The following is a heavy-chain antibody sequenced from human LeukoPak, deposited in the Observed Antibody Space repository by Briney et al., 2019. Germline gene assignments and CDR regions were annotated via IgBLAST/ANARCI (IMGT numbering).Heavy chain of an antibody. D-gene: IGHD6-19*01. Sequence: SETLSLTCTISGDSISSYYWSWIRQPPGKGLEWIGYINHSANTNYNPSLNYNPSLKSRVTISVDTSKNQFSLKLSSVTAADTAVYYCARGVWLARDYWGQGTLVTVSS. CDR2: INHSANT. CDR1: GDSISSYY. J-gene: IGHJ4*02. V-gene: IGHV4-59*01. CDR3: ARGVWLARDY.